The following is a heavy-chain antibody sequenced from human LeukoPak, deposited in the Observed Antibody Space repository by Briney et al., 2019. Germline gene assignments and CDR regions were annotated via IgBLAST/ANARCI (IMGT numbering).Heavy chain of an antibody. Sequence: PSETLSLTCTVSGYSISSGYYWGWIRQPPGKGLEWIGSIYHSGSTYYNPSLKSRVTMSVDTSKNQFSLKLSSVTAADTAVYYCARDRRGYGNWFDPWGQGTLVTVSS. CDR3: ARDRRGYGNWFDP. CDR1: GYSISSGYY. V-gene: IGHV4-38-2*02. J-gene: IGHJ5*02. D-gene: IGHD5-12*01. CDR2: IYHSGST.